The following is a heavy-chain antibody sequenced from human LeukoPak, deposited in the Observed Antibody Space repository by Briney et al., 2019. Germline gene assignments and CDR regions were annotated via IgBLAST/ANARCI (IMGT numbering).Heavy chain of an antibody. CDR1: GFTFSSYW. CDR2: FSGSGGST. Sequence: PGGSLRLSCAASGFTFSSYWMSWVRQAPGKGLECISGFSGSGGSTYYADSVKGRFTISRDNAKNSLYLQMNSLRAEDTAVYYCARDRERTNYFDYWGQGTLVTVSS. CDR3: ARDRERTNYFDY. D-gene: IGHD1-1*01. J-gene: IGHJ4*02. V-gene: IGHV3-23*01.